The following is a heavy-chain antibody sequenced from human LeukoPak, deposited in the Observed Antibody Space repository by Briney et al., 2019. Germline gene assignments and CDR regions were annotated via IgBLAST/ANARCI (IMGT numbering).Heavy chain of an antibody. D-gene: IGHD4-11*01. CDR1: GYTFTGYY. Sequence: ASVKVSCKASGYTFTGYYMHWVRQAPGRGLEWMGWINPNSGGTNYAQKFQGRVTMTRDTSISTAYMELSRLRSDDTAVYYCARLGSVTTNGAYYYYMDVWGKGTTVTVSS. V-gene: IGHV1-2*02. CDR3: ARLGSVTTNGAYYYYMDV. CDR2: INPNSGGT. J-gene: IGHJ6*03.